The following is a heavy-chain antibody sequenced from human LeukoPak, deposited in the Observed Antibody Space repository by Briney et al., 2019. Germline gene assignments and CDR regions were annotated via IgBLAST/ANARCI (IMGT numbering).Heavy chain of an antibody. J-gene: IGHJ4*02. CDR3: ARGSVDTAMAYYFDY. D-gene: IGHD5-18*01. Sequence: EASVKVSCKASGGTFSSYAISWVRQAPGQGLEWMGRIIPIFGTANYAQKFQGRATITTDESTSTAYMELSSLRSEDTAVYYCARGSVDTAMAYYFDYWGQGTLVTVSS. CDR1: GGTFSSYA. V-gene: IGHV1-69*05. CDR2: IIPIFGTA.